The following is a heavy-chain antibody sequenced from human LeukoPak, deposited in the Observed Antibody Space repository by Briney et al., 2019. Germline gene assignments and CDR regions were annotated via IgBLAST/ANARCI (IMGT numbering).Heavy chain of an antibody. V-gene: IGHV4-59*01. Sequence: SETLSLTCTVSGGSISSYYWSWIRQPPGKGLEWIRYIYYSGSTNYNPSLNSRVTLSVDTSMNQFSLKLSSVAAADTAVYYCARDGGYYYDSRGYYREWGQGTLVTVSS. J-gene: IGHJ4*02. D-gene: IGHD3-22*01. CDR3: ARDGGYYYDSRGYYRE. CDR1: GGSISSYY. CDR2: IYYSGST.